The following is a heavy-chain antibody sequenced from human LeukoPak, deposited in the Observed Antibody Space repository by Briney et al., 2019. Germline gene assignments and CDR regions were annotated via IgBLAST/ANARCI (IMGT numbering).Heavy chain of an antibody. V-gene: IGHV4-59*01. CDR1: GGSISSYY. D-gene: IGHD6-19*01. J-gene: IGHJ3*02. CDR2: IYYSGST. Sequence: SETLSLTCTVSGGSISSYYWSWIRQRPGKGLEWIGYIYYSGSTNYNPSLKGRVTISVDTSKNQFSLKLSSVTAADTAVYYCARESRWLAQDAFDIWGQGTMVTVSS. CDR3: ARESRWLAQDAFDI.